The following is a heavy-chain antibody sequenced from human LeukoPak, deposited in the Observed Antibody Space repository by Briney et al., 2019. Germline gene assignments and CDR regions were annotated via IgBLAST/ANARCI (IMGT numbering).Heavy chain of an antibody. CDR3: ARATDVVVPAATYFDY. CDR1: GGSISSGDYY. Sequence: ASETLSLTCTVSGGSISSGDYYWSWIRQPPGKGLEWIGYIYYSGSTYYNPPLKSRVTISVDTSKNQFSLKLSSVTAADTAVYYCARATDVVVPAATYFDYWGQGTLVTVSS. V-gene: IGHV4-30-4*08. CDR2: IYYSGST. J-gene: IGHJ4*02. D-gene: IGHD2-2*01.